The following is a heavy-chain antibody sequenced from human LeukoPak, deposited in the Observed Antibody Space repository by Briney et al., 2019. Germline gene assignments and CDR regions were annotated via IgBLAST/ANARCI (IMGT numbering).Heavy chain of an antibody. V-gene: IGHV1-18*01. CDR3: ARAGYCSGGSCYPYYYYYYMDV. D-gene: IGHD2-15*01. J-gene: IGHJ6*03. CDR1: GYTFTGYA. Sequence: EASVKVSCKASGYTFTGYAISWVRQAPGQGLEWMGWISGHNDDTNYAQRLQGRVTMTTDTSTSTAYMELRSLRSDDTAVYYCARAGYCSGGSCYPYYYYYYMDVWGKGTTVTVSS. CDR2: ISGHNDDT.